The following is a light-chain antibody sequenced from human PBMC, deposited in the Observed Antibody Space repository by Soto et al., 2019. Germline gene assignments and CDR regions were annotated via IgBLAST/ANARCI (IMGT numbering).Light chain of an antibody. CDR1: SGHSTYA. CDR3: QTWGTDIYVI. CDR2: VNSDGTH. V-gene: IGLV4-69*01. Sequence: QSVLTQSPSASASVGASVKLTCTLSSGHSTYAIAWHQHQTEKGPRYLMKVNSDGTHTKGDGIPDRFSGSSSGAERYLTISSLQSEDEADYYCQTWGTDIYVIFGGGTKLTVL. J-gene: IGLJ2*01.